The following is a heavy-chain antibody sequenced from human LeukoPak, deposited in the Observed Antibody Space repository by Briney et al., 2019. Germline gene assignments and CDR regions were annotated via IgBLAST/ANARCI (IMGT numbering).Heavy chain of an antibody. Sequence: PGGSLRLSCAASGFTFSNYGMHWVRQAPGKGLEWVAVIWYDGSTEHYADSVRGRFTISRDNSKNTLYLQMTSLRADDTAVYYCAKDVSGPYGSLFDPWGQGTLVIVSS. CDR1: GFTFSNYG. V-gene: IGHV3-33*06. J-gene: IGHJ5*02. D-gene: IGHD6-19*01. CDR3: AKDVSGPYGSLFDP. CDR2: IWYDGSTE.